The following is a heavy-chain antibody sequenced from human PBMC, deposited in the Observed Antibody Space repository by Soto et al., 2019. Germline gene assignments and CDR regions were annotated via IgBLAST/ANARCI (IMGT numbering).Heavy chain of an antibody. CDR1: GYSFTSYW. CDR2: IYPGDSDT. D-gene: IGHD3-10*01. CDR3: ASPSPSMVRAWGAFDI. J-gene: IGHJ3*02. V-gene: IGHV5-51*01. Sequence: PGESLKISCKGSGYSFTSYWIGWVCQMPGKGLEWMGIIYPGDSDTRYSPSFQGQVTISADKSISTAYLQWSSLKASDTAMYYCASPSPSMVRAWGAFDIWGQGAMVTVSS.